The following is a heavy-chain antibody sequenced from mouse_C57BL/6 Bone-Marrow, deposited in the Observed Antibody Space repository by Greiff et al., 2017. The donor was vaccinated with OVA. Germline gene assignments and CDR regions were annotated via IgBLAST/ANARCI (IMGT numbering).Heavy chain of an antibody. D-gene: IGHD2-1*01. V-gene: IGHV1-55*01. CDR1: GYTFTSYW. CDR3: AREEGNYDYAMDY. CDR2: IYPGSGST. Sequence: VQLQQPGAELVKPGASVKMSCKASGYTFTSYWITWVKQRPGQGLEWIGDIYPGSGSTNYNEKFTSKATLTVDPSSSTAYMQLSSLTSEDSAVYYCAREEGNYDYAMDYWGQGTSVTVSS. J-gene: IGHJ4*01.